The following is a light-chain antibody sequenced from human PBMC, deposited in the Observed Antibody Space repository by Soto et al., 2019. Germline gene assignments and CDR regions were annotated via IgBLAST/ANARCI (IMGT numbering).Light chain of an antibody. CDR2: LGS. CDR3: MQALQTPPT. V-gene: IGKV2-28*01. CDR1: QSLLHSNGYNY. J-gene: IGKJ1*01. Sequence: DIVMTQSPLSLPVTPGEPASISCRSSQSLLHSNGYNYLDWYLQKPGQSPQLLIYLGSNRASGVPDRFSVSGAGTDFTLKISRVEAEDVGVYYCMQALQTPPTCGQGPKVEIK.